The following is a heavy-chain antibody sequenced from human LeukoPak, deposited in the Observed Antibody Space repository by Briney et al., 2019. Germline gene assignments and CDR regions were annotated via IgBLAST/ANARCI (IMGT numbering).Heavy chain of an antibody. CDR3: ARGTTVLKTFDY. Sequence: PSETLSLTCIVSGGSISSTSYYWGWIRQPPGKGLEWIGSIYYSGSTFYNPSLKSRVTISVDTSKNQFSLKLSSVTAADTAVYYCARGTTVLKTFDYWGQGTLVTVSS. CDR1: GGSISSTSYY. V-gene: IGHV4-39*07. D-gene: IGHD4-17*01. J-gene: IGHJ4*02. CDR2: IYYSGST.